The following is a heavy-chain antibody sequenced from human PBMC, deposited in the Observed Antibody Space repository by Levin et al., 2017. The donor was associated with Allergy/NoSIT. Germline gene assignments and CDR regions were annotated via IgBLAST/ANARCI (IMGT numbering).Heavy chain of an antibody. CDR3: AKEAYVMNSDISGHRAFES. CDR1: GFTVRRSY. CDR2: FYGGGRT. V-gene: IGHV3-53*01. Sequence: GGSLRLSCAASGFTVRRSYLSWVRQAPGKGLEWVSIFYGGGRTYYADSFKGRFTISIDNSRNTLSLQMNNLRVEDTAVYYCAKEAYVMNSDISGHRAFESWGQGVLVTVSS. D-gene: IGHD3-22*01. J-gene: IGHJ4*02.